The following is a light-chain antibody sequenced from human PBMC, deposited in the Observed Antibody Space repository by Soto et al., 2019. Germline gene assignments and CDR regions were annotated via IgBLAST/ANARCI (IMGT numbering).Light chain of an antibody. J-gene: IGLJ2*01. Sequence: QSVLTQSPSASASLGASVKLTCTLSSGRTSYTIAWHQQQPGKGPRYLMKVYSDGSHIKGDGIPDRFSGSTSGAERYLTISNLRSEDGADYYCQTWDNAFRWQFGGGTKLTVL. CDR1: SGRTSYT. CDR2: VYSDGSH. CDR3: QTWDNAFRWQ. V-gene: IGLV4-69*01.